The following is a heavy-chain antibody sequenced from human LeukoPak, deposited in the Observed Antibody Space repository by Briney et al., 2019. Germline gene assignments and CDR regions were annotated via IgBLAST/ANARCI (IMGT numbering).Heavy chain of an antibody. V-gene: IGHV4-59*08. CDR1: GGSMSPYH. D-gene: IGHD6-19*01. Sequence: SETLCLTCTVSGGSMSPYHWGWIRQPPGKGLEWTGYIYYSGSTNYNPSLKSRVTISVDTSKNQFSLKLSSVTAADTAIYYCARAVSGRFDYWGQGTPVTVSS. CDR3: ARAVSGRFDY. CDR2: IYYSGST. J-gene: IGHJ4*02.